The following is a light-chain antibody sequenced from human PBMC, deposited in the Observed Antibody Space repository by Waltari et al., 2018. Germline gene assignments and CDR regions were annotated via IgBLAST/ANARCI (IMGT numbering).Light chain of an antibody. CDR3: AAWDSSLSAWV. Sequence: QSVLTQPPSASGTPGQRVTISCYGSSSNLGSNPVDWYQHLPGTAPKVLIVRNSQRPSGVPDRCSGSESGTSASLAMSGLRSEDEADYYCAAWDSSLSAWVFGGGTKLTVL. J-gene: IGLJ3*02. CDR2: RNS. CDR1: SSNLGSNP. V-gene: IGLV1-47*01.